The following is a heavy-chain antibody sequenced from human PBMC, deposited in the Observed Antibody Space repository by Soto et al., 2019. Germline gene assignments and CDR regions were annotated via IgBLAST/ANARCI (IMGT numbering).Heavy chain of an antibody. V-gene: IGHV4-30-2*01. J-gene: IGHJ6*02. CDR1: GGSISSGGYS. CDR2: IYHSGRT. CDR3: ARVPDV. Sequence: SETLSLTSAVSGGSISSGGYSWSWIRQPPGKGLEWIGYIYHSGRTYYNPSLKSRVTISVDRSKNQFSLTVSSVTAADTAVYYCARVPDVWGQGTTVTVSS.